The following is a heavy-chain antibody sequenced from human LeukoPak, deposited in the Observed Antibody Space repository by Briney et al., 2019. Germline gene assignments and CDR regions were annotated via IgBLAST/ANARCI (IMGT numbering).Heavy chain of an antibody. J-gene: IGHJ4*02. CDR1: VGSFSGYY. Sequence: PSETLSLTCAVYVGSFSGYYWSWIRQPPGKGLEWIGEINHSGSTNYNPSLKSRVTISVDTSRNQFSLKLSSVTAADTAVYYCARGRGPRRITMIVVVPSYFDYCGQGTLVTVSS. CDR2: INHSGST. CDR3: ARGRGPRRITMIVVVPSYFDY. V-gene: IGHV4-34*01. D-gene: IGHD3-22*01.